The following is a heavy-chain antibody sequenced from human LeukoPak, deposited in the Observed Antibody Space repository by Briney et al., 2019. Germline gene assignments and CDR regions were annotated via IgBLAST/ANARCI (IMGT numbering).Heavy chain of an antibody. CDR1: GGSISSSSYY. CDR3: ARHYYDGSGYYYPVDY. V-gene: IGHV4-39*01. D-gene: IGHD3-22*01. Sequence: SETLSLTCTVSGGSISSSSYYWGWVPQPPGKGLEGVGSIYYSGSTYYTPSPMSRVTIYVDTSQNQFSLKLRSVTAADTAVYYCARHYYDGSGYYYPVDYWGQGTLVTVSS. CDR2: IYYSGST. J-gene: IGHJ4*02.